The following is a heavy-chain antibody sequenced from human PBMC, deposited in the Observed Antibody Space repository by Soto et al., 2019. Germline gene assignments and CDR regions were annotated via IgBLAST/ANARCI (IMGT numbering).Heavy chain of an antibody. CDR3: VGSGTARLLRGTWFDT. D-gene: IGHD2-21*01. J-gene: IGHJ5*02. Sequence: EVQLVESGGGLVKPGGSLRLSCAASGFTFNTYDMNWVRQAPGKGLEWVSSITTISAYIYYADSLKGRITISRDNAKNSLFLPMNSLRAEDTAVYYCVGSGTARLLRGTWFDTWGQGTLVTVSP. V-gene: IGHV3-21*01. CDR1: GFTFNTYD. CDR2: ITTISAYI.